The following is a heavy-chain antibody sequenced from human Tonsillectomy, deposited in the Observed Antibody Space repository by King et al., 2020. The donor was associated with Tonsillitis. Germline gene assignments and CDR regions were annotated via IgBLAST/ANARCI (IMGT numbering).Heavy chain of an antibody. J-gene: IGHJ6*02. CDR1: GFTFSSYS. D-gene: IGHD2-21*01. V-gene: IGHV3-21*01. CDR3: ARDFDCDYYYYGMDV. CDR2: ISSSSSYI. Sequence: VQLVESGGGLVKPGGSLRLSCAASGFTFSSYSMNWVRQAPGKGLEWVSSISSSSSYIYYADSVKGRFTISRDNAKNSLYLQMNSLRAEDTAVYYCARDFDCDYYYYGMDVWGQGTTVTVSS.